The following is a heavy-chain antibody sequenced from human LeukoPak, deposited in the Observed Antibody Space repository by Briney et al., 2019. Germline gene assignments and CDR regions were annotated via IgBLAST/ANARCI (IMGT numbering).Heavy chain of an antibody. D-gene: IGHD2-21*02. J-gene: IGHJ4*02. V-gene: IGHV3-23*01. CDR2: ISAGADVI. CDR3: ATHIVVVTAISD. CDR1: GFSFRDYP. Sequence: GGSLRLSCEAAGFSFRDYPMGWVRRASGKRLEWVSGISAGADVIFYADPVKGRFTISRDNSKNTLYLQMNSLRAEDTAVYYCATHIVVVTAISDWGQGTLVTVSS.